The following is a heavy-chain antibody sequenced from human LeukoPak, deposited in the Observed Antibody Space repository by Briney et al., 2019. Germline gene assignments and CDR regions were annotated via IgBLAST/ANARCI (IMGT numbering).Heavy chain of an antibody. CDR2: ISSNGGST. V-gene: IGHV3-64*01. CDR1: GFAFSSYA. J-gene: IGHJ6*03. Sequence: GGSLRLSCAASGFAFSSYAMHWVRQAPGKGLEYVSAISSNGGSTYYANSVKGRFTISRDNSKNTLYLQMGSLRAEDMAVYYCARDHAPTVTNYYYYYMDVWGKGTTVTISS. CDR3: ARDHAPTVTNYYYYYMDV. D-gene: IGHD4-17*01.